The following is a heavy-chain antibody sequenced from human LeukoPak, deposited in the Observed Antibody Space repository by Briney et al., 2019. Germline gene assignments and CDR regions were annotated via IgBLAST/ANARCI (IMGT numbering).Heavy chain of an antibody. J-gene: IGHJ4*02. CDR2: IYYSGST. D-gene: IGHD6-19*01. V-gene: IGHV4-39*01. Sequence: SETLSLTCTVSGGSISSSSYYWGWVRQPPGKGLEWIGSIYYSGSTYYNPSLKSRVTISVDTSKNQFSLKLSSVTAADTAVYYCARQEWLVANYWGQGTLVTVSS. CDR1: GGSISSSSYY. CDR3: ARQEWLVANY.